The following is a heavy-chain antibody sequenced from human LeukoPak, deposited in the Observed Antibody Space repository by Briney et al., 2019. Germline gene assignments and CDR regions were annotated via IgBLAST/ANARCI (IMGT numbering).Heavy chain of an antibody. CDR1: GGTFSSYY. V-gene: IGHV1-2*06. Sequence: ASVKVSCKASGGTFSSYYMHWVRQAPGQGLEWMGRINPNSGGTNYAQKFQGRVTMTRDTSISTAYMELSRLRSDDTAVYYCARDPPRVTTWQNVDYWGQGTLVTVSS. CDR3: ARDPPRVTTWQNVDY. D-gene: IGHD4-17*01. CDR2: INPNSGGT. J-gene: IGHJ4*02.